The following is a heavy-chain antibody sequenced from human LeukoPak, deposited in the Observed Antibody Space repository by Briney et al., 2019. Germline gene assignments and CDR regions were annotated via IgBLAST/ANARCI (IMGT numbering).Heavy chain of an antibody. CDR2: IHSSGST. CDR1: GDSITSHS. CDR3: RFSGYGSSLS. Sequence: SETLSLTCTVSGDSITSHSWSWIRLPPSKGVEWIGYIHSSGSTSYSPSLESRVTITRDTSKNQISLKMTAVTAADTAVYYCRFSGYGSSLSWGRRTLVSVS. V-gene: IGHV4-59*03. J-gene: IGHJ4*02. D-gene: IGHD3-10*01.